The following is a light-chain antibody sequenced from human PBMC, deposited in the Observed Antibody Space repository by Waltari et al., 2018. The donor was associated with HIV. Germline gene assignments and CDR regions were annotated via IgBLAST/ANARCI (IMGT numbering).Light chain of an antibody. V-gene: IGLV2-14*01. CDR3: CSYRSSKTVV. J-gene: IGLJ2*01. Sequence: QSALTKPAYVPGCPGPSTTIPCVRTSRPIHAYHSFLCSQHHPGEPPKLLIYEVQYRPSGVSNRFSGSKSGNTASLTISGLQAEDESHYYCCSYRSSKTVVFGGGTKVTVL. CDR2: EVQ. CDR1: SRPIHAYHS.